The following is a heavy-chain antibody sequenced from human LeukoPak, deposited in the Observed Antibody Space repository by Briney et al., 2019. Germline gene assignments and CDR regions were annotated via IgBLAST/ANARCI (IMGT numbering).Heavy chain of an antibody. V-gene: IGHV4-59*01. J-gene: IGHJ3*02. Sequence: SETLSLTCTVSGGSISSYYWSWIRQPPGKGLEWVGYIYYSGSNNYNPSLKGRFTISVDNSKNQFYLKLSSVTAADTAVYYCAREGRRGVGTRAFDIWGQGTMVTVSS. CDR1: GGSISSYY. CDR2: IYYSGSN. D-gene: IGHD2-15*01. CDR3: AREGRRGVGTRAFDI.